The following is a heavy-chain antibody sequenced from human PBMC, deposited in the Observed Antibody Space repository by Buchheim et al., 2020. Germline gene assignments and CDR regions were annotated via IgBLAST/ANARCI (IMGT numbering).Heavy chain of an antibody. CDR3: ARGSDYYDSSGYSKGVYFDY. J-gene: IGHJ4*02. V-gene: IGHV4-30-4*01. CDR1: GGSISSGDYY. Sequence: QVQLQESGPGLVKPSQTLSLTCTVSGGSISSGDYYWSWIRQPPGKGLEWIGYIYYSGSTYYNPSLKSRVTISVDTSKNKFSLKLSSVTAADTAVYYCARGSDYYDSSGYSKGVYFDYWGQGTL. CDR2: IYYSGST. D-gene: IGHD3-22*01.